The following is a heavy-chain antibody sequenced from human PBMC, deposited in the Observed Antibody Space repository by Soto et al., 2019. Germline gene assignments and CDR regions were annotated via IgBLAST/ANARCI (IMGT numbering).Heavy chain of an antibody. CDR3: ARADPDASVGY. Sequence: SETLSLTCTVSGGSISSYYWTWLRQSPGRGLEWIGYISYSGSTYYNPSLKSRVTISADTSKNQFSLRMSSMIAADTAVYYCARADPDASVGYWGQGTLVTVSS. V-gene: IGHV4-59*01. CDR1: GGSISSYY. D-gene: IGHD2-15*01. J-gene: IGHJ4*02. CDR2: ISYSGST.